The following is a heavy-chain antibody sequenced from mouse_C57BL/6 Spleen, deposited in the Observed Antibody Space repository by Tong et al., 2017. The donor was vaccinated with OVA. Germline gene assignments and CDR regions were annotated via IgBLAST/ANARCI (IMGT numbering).Heavy chain of an antibody. J-gene: IGHJ2*01. V-gene: IGHV1-82*01. Sequence: VQLQESGPELVKPGASVKISCKASGYAFSSSWMNWVKQRPGKGLEWIGRIYPGDGDTNYNGKFKGKATLTADKSSSTAYMQLSSLTSEDSAVYFCARRIYYDYVYYFDYWGQGTTLTVSS. D-gene: IGHD2-4*01. CDR1: GYAFSSSW. CDR3: ARRIYYDYVYYFDY. CDR2: IYPGDGDT.